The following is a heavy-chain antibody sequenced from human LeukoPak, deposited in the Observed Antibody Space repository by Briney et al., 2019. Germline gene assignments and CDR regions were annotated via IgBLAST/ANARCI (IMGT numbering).Heavy chain of an antibody. CDR3: ARDDYDILTNY. D-gene: IGHD3-9*01. CDR1: GFSFRSYG. J-gene: IGHJ4*02. V-gene: IGHV3-30*03. Sequence: GGSLRLSCAASGFSFRSYGMHWVRQAPGKGLEWVAIISYDGSNKYYADSVKGRFTISRDNAKNSLYLQMNSLRAEDTAVYYCARDDYDILTNYWGQGTLVTVSS. CDR2: ISYDGSNK.